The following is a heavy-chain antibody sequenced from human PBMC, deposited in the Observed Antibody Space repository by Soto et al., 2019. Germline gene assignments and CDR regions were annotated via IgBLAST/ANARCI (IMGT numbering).Heavy chain of an antibody. V-gene: IGHV3-23*01. D-gene: IGHD6-6*01. J-gene: IGHJ4*02. Sequence: GGSLRLSCAASGFTFSSFAMCWVRQAPGKGLEWVAAVSGSGGSTYYADSVKGRFTISRDNSKTTWFLQMNSLGVEDTAVYYCAKSLGQQFVRVYDFWGQGTLLTVSS. CDR3: AKSLGQQFVRVYDF. CDR2: VSGSGGST. CDR1: GFTFSSFA.